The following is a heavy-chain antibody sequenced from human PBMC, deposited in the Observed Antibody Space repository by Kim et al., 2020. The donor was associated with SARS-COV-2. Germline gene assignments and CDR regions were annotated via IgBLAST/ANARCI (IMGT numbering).Heavy chain of an antibody. J-gene: IGHJ4*02. CDR2: IYSDGST. CDR3: AKDNDY. Sequence: GGSLRLSCAASGFTVISNYMSWVRPAPGKGLEWVSIIYSDGSTYYADSVKGRFTISRDNSKNTLDLEMNSLRAEDTAVYYCAKDNDYWGQGTQVTVSS. V-gene: IGHV3-53*01. CDR1: GFTVISNY.